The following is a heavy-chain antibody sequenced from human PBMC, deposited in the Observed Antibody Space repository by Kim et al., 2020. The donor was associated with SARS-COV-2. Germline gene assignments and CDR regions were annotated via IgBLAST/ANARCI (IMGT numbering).Heavy chain of an antibody. J-gene: IGHJ4*02. D-gene: IGHD1-1*01. V-gene: IGHV3-23*01. Sequence: ADSVKGRFTISRENSRSTLNLQMKSLRAEDTAVYYCAKDREEGQLGSFDYWGQGSLVAVSS. CDR3: AKDREEGQLGSFDY.